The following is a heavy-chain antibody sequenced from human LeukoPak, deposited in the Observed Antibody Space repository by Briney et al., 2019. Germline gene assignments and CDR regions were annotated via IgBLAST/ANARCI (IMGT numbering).Heavy chain of an antibody. CDR1: GFSFSSYS. D-gene: IGHD6-13*01. Sequence: PGGSLRLSCAASGFSFSSYSMNWARQSPGKGLEWDSYISSSSSTISYADSVKGRFTISRDNAKNSLYLQMNSLRAEDTAVYYCAKTQGYSSSRHYWGQGTLVTVSS. CDR2: ISSSSSTI. V-gene: IGHV3-48*01. J-gene: IGHJ4*02. CDR3: AKTQGYSSSRHY.